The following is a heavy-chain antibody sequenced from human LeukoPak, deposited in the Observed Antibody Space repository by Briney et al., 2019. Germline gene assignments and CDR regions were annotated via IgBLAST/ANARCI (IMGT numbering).Heavy chain of an antibody. V-gene: IGHV3-30-3*01. J-gene: IGHJ4*02. CDR2: ISYDGSNK. CDR3: GSRSGYDILTGPIDY. CDR1: GFIFSTYA. D-gene: IGHD3-9*01. Sequence: GGSLRLSCAASGFIFSTYAMHWVRQAPGKGLEWVAVISYDGSNKYYADSVKGRFTILRDNSKNTLYLQMNSLRAEDTAVYFCGSRSGYDILTGPIDYWGQGTLVTVSS.